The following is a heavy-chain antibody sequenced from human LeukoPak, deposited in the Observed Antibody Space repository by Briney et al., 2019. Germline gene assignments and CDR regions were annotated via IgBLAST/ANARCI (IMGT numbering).Heavy chain of an antibody. CDR2: IYYSGST. CDR3: ARQWQFYYFDY. Sequence: SETLSLTCTVSGGSISSYYWSWIRQPPGKGLEWIGYIYYSGSTNYNPSLKSRVTISVDTSKNQFSLKLSSVTAADTAVYYCARQWQFYYFDYWGQGTLVTVSS. CDR1: GGSISSYY. D-gene: IGHD5-12*01. V-gene: IGHV4-59*08. J-gene: IGHJ4*02.